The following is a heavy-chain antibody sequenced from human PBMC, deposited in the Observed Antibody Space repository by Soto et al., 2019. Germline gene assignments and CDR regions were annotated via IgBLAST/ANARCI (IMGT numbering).Heavy chain of an antibody. CDR2: ISYDGSNK. J-gene: IGHJ3*01. D-gene: IGHD3-9*01. V-gene: IGHV3-30*18. Sequence: QVQLVESGGGVVQPGRSLRLSCAASGFTFSSYGMHWVRQAPGKGLEWVAVISYDGSNKYYADSVKGRFTISRDNSKNTLYLQMNSLRAEDTTVYYCAKDQGLRYFAWLVAFDSWGQGTMVTVSS. CDR1: GFTFSSYG. CDR3: AKDQGLRYFAWLVAFDS.